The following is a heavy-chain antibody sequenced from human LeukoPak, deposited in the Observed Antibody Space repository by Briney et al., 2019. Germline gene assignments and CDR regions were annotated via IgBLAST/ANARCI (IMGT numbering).Heavy chain of an antibody. Sequence: PGGSLRLSCAASGFTFSSHWMHWVRQAPGKGLVWVSRISGSGGNTYYADSVKGRFTISRDNSKNTLYLQMNSLRAEDTAVYYCARGYDYGDSWGQGTLVTVSS. D-gene: IGHD2-15*01. CDR1: GFTFSSHW. CDR3: ARGYDYGDS. V-gene: IGHV3-74*01. J-gene: IGHJ4*02. CDR2: ISGSGGNT.